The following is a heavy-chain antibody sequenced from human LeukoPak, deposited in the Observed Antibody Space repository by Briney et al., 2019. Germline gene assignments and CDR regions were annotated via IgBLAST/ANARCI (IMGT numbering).Heavy chain of an antibody. CDR1: GFTFSNSG. Sequence: GGSLRLSCAASGFTFSNSGMNWVRQAPGKGLEWLSYISRTSTTIYYADSVKGRFTISRDNAKNSLYLQMNSLQGEDAAVYYCARGAHEDFWSGLLDLWGQGTLVTVSS. D-gene: IGHD3-3*01. CDR2: ISRTSTTI. CDR3: ARGAHEDFWSGLLDL. J-gene: IGHJ4*02. V-gene: IGHV3-48*01.